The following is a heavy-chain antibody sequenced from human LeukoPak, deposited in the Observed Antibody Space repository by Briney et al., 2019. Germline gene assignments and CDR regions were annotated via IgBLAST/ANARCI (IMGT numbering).Heavy chain of an antibody. V-gene: IGHV3-11*04. J-gene: IGHJ4*02. CDR2: ISCSGSTI. CDR3: ARKEAVAGLVDY. Sequence: GGSLRLSCAASGFTFSDYYMCWIRQAPGEGLEWGSYISCSGSTIYYEDSVKGRFTISRDNAKNSLYLQMNSLRADDTAVDYCARKEAVAGLVDYWGQGSLVTVSS. D-gene: IGHD6-19*01. CDR1: GFTFSDYY.